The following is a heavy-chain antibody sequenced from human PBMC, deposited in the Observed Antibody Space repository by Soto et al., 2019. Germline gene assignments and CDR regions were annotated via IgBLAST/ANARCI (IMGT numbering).Heavy chain of an antibody. V-gene: IGHV6-1*01. CDR2: TYYRSKWEN. J-gene: IGHJ6*02. D-gene: IGHD1-26*01. CDR3: ARVSSGSNYRKPDYYYYGVDV. Sequence: SQTLSLTCAISGDSVSSNSAAWNWIRQSPSRGLEWLGRTYYRSKWENDYAVSVKSRITINPDTSKNQFSLQLNSVTPEDTGVYFCARVSSGSNYRKPDYYYYGVDVWGQGTTDTVSS. CDR1: GDSVSSNSAA.